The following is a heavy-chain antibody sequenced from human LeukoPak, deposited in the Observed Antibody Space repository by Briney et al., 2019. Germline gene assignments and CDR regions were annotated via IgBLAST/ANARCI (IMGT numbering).Heavy chain of an antibody. V-gene: IGHV3-30*02. Sequence: GGSLRLSCAASGFTFSSYGMHWVRQAPGKGLEWVAFIRYDGSNKYYSDSVKGRFTISRDNSKNTLYLQMNSLRAEDTAVYYCAKVSWSHYYGSGTFSPDYRGQGTLVTVSS. J-gene: IGHJ4*02. CDR3: AKVSWSHYYGSGTFSPDY. CDR2: IRYDGSNK. CDR1: GFTFSSYG. D-gene: IGHD3-10*01.